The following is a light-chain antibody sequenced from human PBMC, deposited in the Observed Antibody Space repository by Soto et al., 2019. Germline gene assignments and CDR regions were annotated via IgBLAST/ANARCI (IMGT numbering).Light chain of an antibody. Sequence: EIVLTQSPGTLSLSPGERATLSCRASQSVRGSYLAWYQQKPGQAPRLLIYRASTRATGIPARFSGSGSGTEFTLTISSLQSEDFALYYCHQYENWPQTFGQGTKVDIK. CDR3: HQYENWPQT. V-gene: IGKV3-15*01. CDR2: RAS. J-gene: IGKJ1*01. CDR1: QSVRGSY.